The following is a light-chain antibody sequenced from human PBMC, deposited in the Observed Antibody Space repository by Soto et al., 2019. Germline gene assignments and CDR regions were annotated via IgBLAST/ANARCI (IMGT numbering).Light chain of an antibody. V-gene: IGKV4-1*01. Sequence: DILMTQSPDSLAVSLGERATINCTSSQSVLYIPTNKNYLAWYQQKPGQPPKLLIYWASTRESGVPDRFSGSGSGKDFTLTISSLQAEDVAVYYCQQYFTTPRLGFGGGTKVEIK. CDR1: QSVLYIPTNKNY. CDR3: QQYFTTPRLG. CDR2: WAS. J-gene: IGKJ4*01.